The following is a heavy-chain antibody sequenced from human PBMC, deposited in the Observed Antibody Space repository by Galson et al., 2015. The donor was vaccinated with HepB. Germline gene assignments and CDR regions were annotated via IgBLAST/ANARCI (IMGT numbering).Heavy chain of an antibody. CDR2: ISAYKGNG. J-gene: IGHJ4*01. CDR1: GYTFTRYT. CDR3: ARGGMATIGGPTLDY. V-gene: IGHV1-18*01. Sequence: SVKVSCKASGYTFTRYTISWLRQAPGQGLEWLGRISAYKGNGNSVQKVQGRVTMTTDTSTNTAYMELRSLKSDDTAVYYCARGGMATIGGPTLDYWGQGTLVTVSS. D-gene: IGHD5-24*01.